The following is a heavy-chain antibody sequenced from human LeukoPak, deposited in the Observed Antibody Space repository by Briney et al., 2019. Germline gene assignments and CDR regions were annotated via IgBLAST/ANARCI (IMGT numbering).Heavy chain of an antibody. CDR1: GGSISSSNW. CDR2: IYHSGST. V-gene: IGHV4-4*02. CDR3: ARGRKDYYGSPVDYYYGMDV. J-gene: IGHJ6*02. Sequence: SETLSLTCAVSGGSISSSNWWSWVRQPPGKGLEWIGEIYHSGSTNYNPSLKSRVTISVDKSKNQFSLKLSSVTAADTAVYYCARGRKDYYGSPVDYYYGMDVWGQGTTVTVSS. D-gene: IGHD3-10*01.